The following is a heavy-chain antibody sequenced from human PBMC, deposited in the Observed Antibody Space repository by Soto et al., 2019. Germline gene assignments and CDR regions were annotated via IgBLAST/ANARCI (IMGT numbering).Heavy chain of an antibody. CDR3: ARHGLSNTVFGVVSGPDY. Sequence: SETLSLTCIVSGGSISSSGYYWGWIRQPPGKGLEWIGSIYHSGSTNYNPSLKSRITMSVDTSRNQFSLKLSSVSAADTAVYFCARHGLSNTVFGVVSGPDYWGQGTLVTVSS. J-gene: IGHJ4*02. CDR1: GGSISSSGYY. CDR2: IYHSGST. D-gene: IGHD3-3*01. V-gene: IGHV4-39*01.